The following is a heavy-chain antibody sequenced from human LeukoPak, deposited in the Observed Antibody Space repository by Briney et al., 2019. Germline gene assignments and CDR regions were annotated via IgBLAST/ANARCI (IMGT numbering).Heavy chain of an antibody. D-gene: IGHD2-15*01. V-gene: IGHV3-23*01. CDR3: ARAYAVVVAATQ. Sequence: YPGGSLRLSCAASGFTFSSYAMNWVRQAPGKGLEWVAGISDTGGSTYYANSVEGRFTISRDNSKNTLYLQMNSLRAEDTAVYYCARAYAVVVAATQWGQGTLVAVSS. J-gene: IGHJ4*02. CDR2: ISDTGGST. CDR1: GFTFSSYA.